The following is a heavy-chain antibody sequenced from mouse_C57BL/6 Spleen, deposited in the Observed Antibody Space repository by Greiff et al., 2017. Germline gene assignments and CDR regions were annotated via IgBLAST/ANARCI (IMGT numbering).Heavy chain of an antibody. D-gene: IGHD2-2*01. CDR1: GYTFTSYW. CDR2: IDPSDSET. CDR3: ARSTMVTNYFDY. V-gene: IGHV1-52*01. Sequence: QVQLKQPGAELVRPGSSVKLSCKASGYTFTSYWMHWVKQRPIQGLEWIGNIDPSDSETHYNQKFKDKATLTVDKSSSTAYMQLSSLTSEDSAVYYCARSTMVTNYFDYWGQGTTLTVSS. J-gene: IGHJ2*01.